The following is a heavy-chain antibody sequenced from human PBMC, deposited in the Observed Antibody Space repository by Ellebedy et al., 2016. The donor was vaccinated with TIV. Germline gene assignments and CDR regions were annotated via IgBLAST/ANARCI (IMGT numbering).Heavy chain of an antibody. CDR2: IYQDGSDQ. J-gene: IGHJ5*02. CDR1: GFSLRSYW. Sequence: PGGSLRLSCAASGFSLRSYWMSWVRQAPGKGLEWVANIYQDGSDQYYVDSVKGRFTISSDNAKNSLFLKMNSLRAEDTAVYYCARRGSYGDYAVQVNNWFDRWGRGTLVTVSS. CDR3: ARRGSYGDYAVQVNNWFDR. V-gene: IGHV3-7*01. D-gene: IGHD3-16*01.